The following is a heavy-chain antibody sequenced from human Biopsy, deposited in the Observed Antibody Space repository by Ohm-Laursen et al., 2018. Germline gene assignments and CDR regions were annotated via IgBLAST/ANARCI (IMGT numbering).Heavy chain of an antibody. Sequence: VASVKVSCKASGYTFTSHDINWVRQATGQGLEWMGWMSPNTGNTVYAQRFQDRVTMTSDTSTGTAYMELTSLTSDDTAVYFCARWETTLGRSLDPWGQGTLVAVSS. J-gene: IGHJ5*02. CDR1: GYTFTSHD. V-gene: IGHV1-8*01. CDR2: MSPNTGNT. D-gene: IGHD1-26*01. CDR3: ARWETTLGRSLDP.